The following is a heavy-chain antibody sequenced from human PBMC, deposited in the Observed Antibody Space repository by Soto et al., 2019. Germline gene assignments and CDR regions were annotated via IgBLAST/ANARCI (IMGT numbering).Heavy chain of an antibody. J-gene: IGHJ5*02. Sequence: QVQVVQSGPELKKPGASVKVSCKAQGYIFTKYGIGWVRQAPGHGLEWMGLINVYNGDRKVAQKFQDRVSMTTDTATATEYMELTSLRSGDTAVYYCARLQLGGDRMLNWFDPWGQGALVTVSS. CDR3: ARLQLGGDRMLNWFDP. CDR1: GYIFTKYG. V-gene: IGHV1-18*01. CDR2: INVYNGDR. D-gene: IGHD2-21*02.